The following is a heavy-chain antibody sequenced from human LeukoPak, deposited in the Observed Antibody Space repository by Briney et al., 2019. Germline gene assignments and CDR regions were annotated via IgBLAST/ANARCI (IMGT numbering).Heavy chain of an antibody. CDR3: VRELRITMVRGVIIKGRSFDY. CDR2: ISAYNGNT. Sequence: ASVKVSCKASGYTFTSYGISWVRQAPGQGLEWMGWISAYNGNTNYAQKLQGRVTMTTDTSTSTAYMELRSLRSDDTAVYYCVRELRITMVRGVIIKGRSFDYWGQGTLVTVSS. V-gene: IGHV1-18*01. J-gene: IGHJ4*02. CDR1: GYTFTSYG. D-gene: IGHD3-10*01.